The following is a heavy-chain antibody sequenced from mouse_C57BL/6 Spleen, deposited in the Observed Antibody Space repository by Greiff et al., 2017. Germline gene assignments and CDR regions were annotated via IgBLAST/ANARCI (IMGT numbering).Heavy chain of an antibody. J-gene: IGHJ1*03. Sequence: VQLQQPGAELVRPGASVKLSCTASGFNIKDYYMHWVKQRPEQGLEWIGRIDPEDGDTEYAAKFQGKATMTADTSSNTAYLQLSSLTSEDTAVYYCAADRRYGSTYWYFGVWGTGTTVTVSS. V-gene: IGHV14-1*01. CDR1: GFNIKDYY. CDR2: IDPEDGDT. D-gene: IGHD1-1*01. CDR3: AADRRYGSTYWYFGV.